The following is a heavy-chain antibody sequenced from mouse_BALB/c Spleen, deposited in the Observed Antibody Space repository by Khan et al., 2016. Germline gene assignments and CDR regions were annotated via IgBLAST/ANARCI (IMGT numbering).Heavy chain of an antibody. Sequence: QVQLQQSGPGLVQPSQSLSITCTVSGFSLTSYGVHWVRQSPGKGLEWLGVIWSGGSTDYNAAFISRLSISKDNSKSQVFFKMNSLQANDTAIYYCATSGTSYAMDYWGQGTSVTVSS. D-gene: IGHD4-1*01. J-gene: IGHJ4*01. V-gene: IGHV2-4-1*01. CDR3: ATSGTSYAMDY. CDR2: IWSGGST. CDR1: GFSLTSYG.